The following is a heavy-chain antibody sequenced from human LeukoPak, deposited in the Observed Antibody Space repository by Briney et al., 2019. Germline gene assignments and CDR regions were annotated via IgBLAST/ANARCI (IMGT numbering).Heavy chain of an antibody. CDR3: ARLLWGVAQPTEFDY. V-gene: IGHV4-34*01. D-gene: IGHD2-21*01. Sequence: SETLSLTCAVYGGSFSGYYWSWIRQPLGKGLEWIGEINHSGSTNYNPSLKSRVTISVDTSKDQFSLKLSSVTAADTAVYYRARLLWGVAQPTEFDYWGQGTLVTVSS. CDR2: INHSGST. CDR1: GGSFSGYY. J-gene: IGHJ4*02.